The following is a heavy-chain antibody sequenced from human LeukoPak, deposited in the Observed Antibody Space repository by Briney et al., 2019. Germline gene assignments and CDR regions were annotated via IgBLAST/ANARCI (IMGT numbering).Heavy chain of an antibody. CDR1: GFTFSSYG. J-gene: IGHJ3*02. V-gene: IGHV3-30*18. Sequence: PGGSLRLSCAASGFTFSSYGTHWVRQAPGKGLEWVAVISYDGSNKYYADSVKGRFTISRDNSKNTLYLQMNSLRAEDTAVYYCAKFLVGESSGWYVESDAFDIWGQGTMVTVSS. D-gene: IGHD6-19*01. CDR2: ISYDGSNK. CDR3: AKFLVGESSGWYVESDAFDI.